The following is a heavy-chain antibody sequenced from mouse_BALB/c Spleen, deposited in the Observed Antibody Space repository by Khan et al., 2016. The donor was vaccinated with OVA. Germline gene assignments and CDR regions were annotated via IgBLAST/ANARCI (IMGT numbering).Heavy chain of an antibody. D-gene: IGHD1-1*01. CDR3: VRSFHYGRSTWFAY. Sequence: QVQLQQSGAELVKPGASVKLSCKASGYPLTSYWLHWVKQRPGQGLEWIGEIDPSDSFTNYNQKFKGKATVTVDTYSSTTYLPLRSLTSEDAAVYSCVRSFHYGRSTWFAYWGQGTLVTVSA. V-gene: IGHV1-69*02. CDR1: GYPLTSYW. CDR2: IDPSDSFT. J-gene: IGHJ3*01.